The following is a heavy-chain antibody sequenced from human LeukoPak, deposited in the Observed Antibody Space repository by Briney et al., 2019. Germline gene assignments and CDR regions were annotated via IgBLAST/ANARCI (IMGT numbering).Heavy chain of an antibody. CDR1: GFTFSSYS. Sequence: EGSLRLSCAASGFTFSSYSMHWVCQAPGKGLEWVSSMSSSSSYIYYADSVKGRFTISRDNAKNSLYLQMNSLRAEDTAVYYCARVLGSVDWYFDLWGRGTLVTVSS. CDR3: ARVLGSVDWYFDL. CDR2: MSSSSSYI. J-gene: IGHJ2*01. D-gene: IGHD7-27*01. V-gene: IGHV3-21*01.